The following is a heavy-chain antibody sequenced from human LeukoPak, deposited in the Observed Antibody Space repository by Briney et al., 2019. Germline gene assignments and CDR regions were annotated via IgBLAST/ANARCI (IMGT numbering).Heavy chain of an antibody. CDR2: ISPNSGGT. D-gene: IGHD3-3*01. CDR3: ARAPFSYFSNCYTGNNWFDP. CDR1: GYTFAEYY. V-gene: IGHV1-2*02. Sequence: RASVKVSCKASGYTFAEYYIHWVRQAPGQGLEWMGWISPNSGGTNYPQNFQGRVTMTRDTSVSTAYMELSRLESDDTAIYYCARAPFSYFSNCYTGNNWFDPWGQGTLVTVSS. J-gene: IGHJ5*02.